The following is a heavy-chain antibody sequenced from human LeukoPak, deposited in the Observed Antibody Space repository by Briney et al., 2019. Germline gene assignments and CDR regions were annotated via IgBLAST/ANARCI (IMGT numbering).Heavy chain of an antibody. D-gene: IGHD3-3*01. CDR3: ARVGDRGLSY. Sequence: GGSLRLSCAASGFTFSSYAMHWVRQAPGKGLEYVSAISSNGGSTYYANSVKGRFTISRDNSKNTLYLQMGSLRAEDMAVYYCARVGDRGLSYWGQGTLVTVSS. CDR2: ISSNGGST. CDR1: GFTFSSYA. J-gene: IGHJ4*02. V-gene: IGHV3-64*01.